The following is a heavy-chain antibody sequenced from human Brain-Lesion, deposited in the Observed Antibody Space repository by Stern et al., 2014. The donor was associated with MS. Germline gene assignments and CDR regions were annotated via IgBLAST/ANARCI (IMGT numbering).Heavy chain of an antibody. CDR2: IYYRGST. CDR3: AKLWLGELPESPFDY. D-gene: IGHD3-10*01. V-gene: IGHV4-39*01. Sequence: QVQLGQSGPGLVKPSETLSLTCTVSGGSISSSSYYWGWIRQPPGKGLEWIGSIYYRGSTYYNPSLKSRVTISMDTSKNQFSLRLSSVTAADTAVYFCAKLWLGELPESPFDYWGQGTLVTVSS. CDR1: GGSISSSSYY. J-gene: IGHJ4*02.